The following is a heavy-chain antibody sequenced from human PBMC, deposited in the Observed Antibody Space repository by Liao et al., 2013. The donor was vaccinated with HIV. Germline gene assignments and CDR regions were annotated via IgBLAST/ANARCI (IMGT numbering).Heavy chain of an antibody. D-gene: IGHD3-10*01. CDR2: INHSGST. CDR1: GGSISSGGYS. V-gene: IGHV4-30-2*01. J-gene: IGHJ3*02. Sequence: QLQLQESGSGLVKPSQTLSLTCAVSGGSISSGGYSWSWIRQPPGKGLEWIGEINHSGSTNYNPSLKSRVTISGDTSKNLFSLKLSSVTAADTAVYYCAVIPGELFGLNAFDIWGQGTMVTVSS. CDR3: AVIPGELFGLNAFDI.